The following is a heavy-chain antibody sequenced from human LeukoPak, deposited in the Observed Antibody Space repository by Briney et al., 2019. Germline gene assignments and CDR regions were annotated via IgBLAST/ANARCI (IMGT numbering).Heavy chain of an antibody. CDR2: ISRSTNSI. J-gene: IGHJ6*02. Sequence: GRSLRLSCEASGFTFRSYSMNWVRQAPGKGLEWISYISRSTNSISYADSVKGRFTISRDNAKNSLFLQVNNLRDEDTAVYYCARDRGPGIKPAGTVGMDVWGQGTTVTVSS. V-gene: IGHV3-48*02. CDR3: ARDRGPGIKPAGTVGMDV. CDR1: GFTFRSYS. D-gene: IGHD6-13*01.